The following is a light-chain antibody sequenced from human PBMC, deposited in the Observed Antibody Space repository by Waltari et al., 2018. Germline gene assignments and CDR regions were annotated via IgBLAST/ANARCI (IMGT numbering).Light chain of an antibody. CDR1: SGSVSTTHY. CDR3: ALYMGSGVHWV. J-gene: IGLJ3*02. V-gene: IGLV8-61*01. CDR2: TTN. Sequence: QTVVTQATSFSVSPGGTVTLTCGLSSGSVSTTHYPRWYQQTPGQAPRTLIYTTNTRSSGVPDRFSGSILGNKAALTITGAQADDESDYYCALYMGSGVHWVFGGGTKLTVL.